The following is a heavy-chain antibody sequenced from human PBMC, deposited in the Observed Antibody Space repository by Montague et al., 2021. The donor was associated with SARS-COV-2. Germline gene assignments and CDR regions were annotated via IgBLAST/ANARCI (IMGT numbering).Heavy chain of an antibody. CDR2: IYHSGST. CDR1: DGSISNSQW. V-gene: IGHV4-4*02. CDR3: ASRGAGWFGSNPERFDY. D-gene: IGHD3-10*01. Sequence: SETLSLTCAVSDGSISNSQWWSWVRQPPGKGLEWIGEIYHSGSTNYNPSLKSRVTISVDKSKNQFSLKLNSVTAADTAVYYCASRGAGWFGSNPERFDYWGQGTLVTVSS. J-gene: IGHJ4*02.